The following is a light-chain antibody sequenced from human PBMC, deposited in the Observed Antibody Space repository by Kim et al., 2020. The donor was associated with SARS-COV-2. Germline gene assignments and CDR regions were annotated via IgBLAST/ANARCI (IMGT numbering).Light chain of an antibody. J-gene: IGLJ2*01. CDR3: QAWDSSTFYVV. CDR1: KLGDNY. Sequence: SYELTQPPSVSVSPGQTASITCSGDKLGDNYACWYQQKPGQSPVLVIYQDSKRPSGIPERVSGSNSGNTATLTISGTQAMDEADYYCQAWDSSTFYVVFGGGTQLTVL. CDR2: QDS. V-gene: IGLV3-1*01.